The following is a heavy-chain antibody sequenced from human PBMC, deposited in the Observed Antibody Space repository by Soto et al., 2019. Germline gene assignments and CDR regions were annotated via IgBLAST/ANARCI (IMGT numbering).Heavy chain of an antibody. CDR2: IYYSGST. CDR1: GGSISNYY. Sequence: PSETLSLTCTVSGGSISNYYWSWIRQPPGKGLEWIGYIYYSGSTNYNPSLKSRITISVDTSKNQFSLRLSSVTAADTAVYYCARWLRPYYFDYWGQGTLVTVSS. CDR3: ARWLRPYYFDY. D-gene: IGHD5-12*01. J-gene: IGHJ4*02. V-gene: IGHV4-59*01.